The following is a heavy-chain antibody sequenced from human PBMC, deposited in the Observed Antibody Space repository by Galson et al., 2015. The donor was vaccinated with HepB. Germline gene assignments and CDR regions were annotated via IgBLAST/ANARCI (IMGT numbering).Heavy chain of an antibody. V-gene: IGHV5-10-1*01. Sequence: QSGAEVKEPGESLKISCTGSGYTFTSYWISWVRQMPGKGLEWMGRIAPSDSYVKYSPSFQGHVTMSADKSITTAYLQWSSLRASDTAMYYCARHRGFGELVWEHWGQGTLGTVSS. D-gene: IGHD3-10*01. CDR3: ARHRGFGELVWEH. CDR2: IAPSDSYV. J-gene: IGHJ1*01. CDR1: GYTFTSYW.